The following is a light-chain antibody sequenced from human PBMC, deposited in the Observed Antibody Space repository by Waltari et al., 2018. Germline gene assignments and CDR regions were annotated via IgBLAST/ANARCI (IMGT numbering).Light chain of an antibody. CDR2: EVS. V-gene: IGLV2-14*01. CDR3: SSYTTSSAPGV. Sequence: QSALTQPASVSGPPGQSITISCSGTDSDVGAYDFVSWYQQHPGKAPHPIIYEVSNRPSGISNRFSASKSGNTASLTISGLQAEDEADYYCSSYTTSSAPGVFGTGTRVTVL. CDR1: DSDVGAYDF. J-gene: IGLJ1*01.